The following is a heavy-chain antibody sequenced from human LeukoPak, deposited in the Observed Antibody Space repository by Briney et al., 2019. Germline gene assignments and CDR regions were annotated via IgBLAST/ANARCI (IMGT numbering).Heavy chain of an antibody. Sequence: GESLKISCKGSGYSFTSYWIGWVRQMPGKGLEGMGIIYPGDSDTRYSPSFQGQVTISADKSISTAYLQWSSLKASDTAMYYCASLEYSSSSGNDAFDIWGQGTMVTVSS. J-gene: IGHJ3*02. V-gene: IGHV5-51*01. CDR1: GYSFTSYW. CDR2: IYPGDSDT. D-gene: IGHD6-6*01. CDR3: ASLEYSSSSGNDAFDI.